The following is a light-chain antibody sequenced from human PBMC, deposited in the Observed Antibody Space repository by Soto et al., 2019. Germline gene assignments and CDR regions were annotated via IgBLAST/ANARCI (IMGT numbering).Light chain of an antibody. J-gene: IGKJ2*01. CDR1: QNILTY. CDR3: QQSYSVPLT. V-gene: IGKV1-39*01. CDR2: AAS. Sequence: DIQMTQSPSSLSASVGDGVTITCRSSQNILTYLNWYQQRAGEAPRFLIYAASNLQDGVPSRFSGSESGTEFTLTISSLQPEDFATYYCQQSYSVPLTFGQGTKLEMK.